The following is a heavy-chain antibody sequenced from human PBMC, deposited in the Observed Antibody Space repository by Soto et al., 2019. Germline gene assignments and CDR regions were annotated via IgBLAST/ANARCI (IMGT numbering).Heavy chain of an antibody. V-gene: IGHV3-72*01. J-gene: IGHJ4*02. CDR2: IKNKANSYTT. CDR1: GFTFSAHY. Sequence: EVQLLESGGGWVQPGGSLRLSCAAAGFTFSAHYMDWVRQAPGKGLEWVGRIKNKANSYTTEYAASVEGRFTISREDSQNSLYLQMNSLKTEDTAVYYCARVSLVGPSGGRYFDYWGQGSQVAVSS. D-gene: IGHD1-26*01. CDR3: ARVSLVGPSGGRYFDY.